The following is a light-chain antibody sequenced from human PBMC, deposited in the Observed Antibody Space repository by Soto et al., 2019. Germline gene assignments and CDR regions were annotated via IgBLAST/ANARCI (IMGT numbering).Light chain of an antibody. J-gene: IGLJ3*02. CDR3: AAWDDSLNGWV. Sequence: QSVLTQPPSVSGAPGQRVTISCTGSSSNIGAGYDVHWYQQLPGTAPKLLVYSNNRRPSGVPDRISGSKSGASASLAFSGLQSEDEAEYFCAAWDDSLNGWVFGGGTKLTVL. V-gene: IGLV1-40*01. CDR2: SNN. CDR1: SSNIGAGYD.